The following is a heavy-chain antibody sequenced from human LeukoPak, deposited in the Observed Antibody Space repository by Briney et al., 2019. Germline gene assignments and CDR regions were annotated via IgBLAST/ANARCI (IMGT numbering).Heavy chain of an antibody. J-gene: IGHJ4*02. CDR3: ARRLVDSTASQVSDH. V-gene: IGHV4-34*01. D-gene: IGHD2/OR15-2a*01. CDR1: GGSFSGYY. CDR2: INDSGTT. Sequence: PSETLSLTCAVYGGSFSGYYWSWIRQSPGKGLEWIGEINDSGTTNCNPSLKSRVTLSVDTSKNQFSLRLSSVPAADTAVYYCARRLVDSTASQVSDHWGQGTLVTVSS.